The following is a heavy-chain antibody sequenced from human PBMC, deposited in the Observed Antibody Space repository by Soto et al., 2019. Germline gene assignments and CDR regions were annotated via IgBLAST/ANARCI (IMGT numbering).Heavy chain of an antibody. CDR1: GGTFSSYT. D-gene: IGHD2-15*01. Sequence: QVQLVQSGAEVKKPGSSVKVSCKASGGTFSSYTISWVRQAPGQGLEWMGRIIPILGIANYAQKFQGRVTITADKSTSTAYMELSSLRSEXTAVYYCARADLGYCSGGSCYGPDYWGQGTLVTVSS. CDR2: IIPILGIA. J-gene: IGHJ4*02. CDR3: ARADLGYCSGGSCYGPDY. V-gene: IGHV1-69*02.